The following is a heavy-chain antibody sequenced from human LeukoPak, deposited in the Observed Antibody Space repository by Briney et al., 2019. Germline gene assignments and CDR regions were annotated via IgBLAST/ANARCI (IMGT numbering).Heavy chain of an antibody. CDR1: GFTFSNYA. Sequence: GGSLRLSCAASGFTFSNYAMHWVRQAPGKGLEWVAVISFDGFNKYYADSVKGRFTISRDNSKNTLYLQMNSLKAEDTAIYYCAREVGTPQAFDIWGQGTMVTVSS. D-gene: IGHD1-26*01. J-gene: IGHJ3*02. V-gene: IGHV3-30*04. CDR3: AREVGTPQAFDI. CDR2: ISFDGFNK.